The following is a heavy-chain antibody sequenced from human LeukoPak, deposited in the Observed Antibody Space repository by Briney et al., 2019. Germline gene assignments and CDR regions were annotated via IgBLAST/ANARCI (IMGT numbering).Heavy chain of an antibody. CDR2: IVVGSGNT. V-gene: IGHV1-58*02. Sequence: SVKVSCKASGFTFTSSAMQWVRQARGQRLEWIGWIVVGSGNTNYAQKFQERVTITRDMSTSTACMELSSLRSEDTAVYYCAAAPWWELLFFDFWGQGTLVTVSS. D-gene: IGHD1-26*01. J-gene: IGHJ4*02. CDR1: GFTFTSSA. CDR3: AAAPWWELLFFDF.